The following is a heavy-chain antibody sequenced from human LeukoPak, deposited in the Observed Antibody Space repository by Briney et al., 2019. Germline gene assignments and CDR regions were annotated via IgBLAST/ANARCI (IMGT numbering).Heavy chain of an antibody. V-gene: IGHV3-23*01. D-gene: IGHD5-12*01. Sequence: GGSLRLSCAASGFTFSSYAMSWVRQAPGKGLEWVSAISSTGAGTYYADSVKGRFTIFRDNSKNTLYLQMNGLRAEDTAVYYCAKGGIYAFDYWGQGTLVTVSS. J-gene: IGHJ4*02. CDR1: GFTFSSYA. CDR3: AKGGIYAFDY. CDR2: ISSTGAGT.